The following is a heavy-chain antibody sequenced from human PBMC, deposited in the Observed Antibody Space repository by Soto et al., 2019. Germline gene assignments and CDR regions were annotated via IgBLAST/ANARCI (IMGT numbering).Heavy chain of an antibody. Sequence: QLVESGGGLVQPGGSLRLSCAASGFSVSNNYMKWVRQAPGKGLEWVSLIYSGGSTYYADSVKGRFTISRDKSKNTLFLQMNSLRLEDTAVYYCARDRGYRWGQGTMVTVSS. J-gene: IGHJ3*01. CDR2: IYSGGST. CDR1: GFSVSNNY. D-gene: IGHD5-12*01. V-gene: IGHV3-66*01. CDR3: ARDRGYR.